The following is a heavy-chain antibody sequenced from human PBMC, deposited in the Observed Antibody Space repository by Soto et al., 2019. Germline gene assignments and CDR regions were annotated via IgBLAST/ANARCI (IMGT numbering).Heavy chain of an antibody. V-gene: IGHV3-7*05. CDR3: ARDGSTSWYSYDYHGMDV. D-gene: IGHD5-18*01. Sequence: EVQLVESGGGLVQPGGSLRLSCGASGFTFRTYWLSWVRQVPGKGLEWVANINQDGSEKNYVDSVKGRFIISRDNAKNSLYLQMRSLRAEDTALYYCARDGSTSWYSYDYHGMDVWGQGTTVTVSS. J-gene: IGHJ6*02. CDR1: GFTFRTYW. CDR2: INQDGSEK.